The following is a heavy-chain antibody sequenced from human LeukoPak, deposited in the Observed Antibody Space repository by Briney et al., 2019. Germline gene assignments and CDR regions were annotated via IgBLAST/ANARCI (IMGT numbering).Heavy chain of an antibody. CDR3: ARGELPHFDY. CDR1: GFTFSSYW. V-gene: IGHV3-30*01. D-gene: IGHD1-26*01. Sequence: GGSLRLSCAASGFTFSSYWMSWVRQAPGKGLEWVAVISYDGSNKYYADSVKGRFTISRDNSKNTLYLQMNSLRAEDTAVYYCARGELPHFDYWGQGTLVTVSS. J-gene: IGHJ4*02. CDR2: ISYDGSNK.